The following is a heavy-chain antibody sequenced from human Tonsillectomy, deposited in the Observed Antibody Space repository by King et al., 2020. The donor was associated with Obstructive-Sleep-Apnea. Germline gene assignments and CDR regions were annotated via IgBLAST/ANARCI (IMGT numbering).Heavy chain of an antibody. CDR3: ARDPYCSSTSCHYPFDY. V-gene: IGHV3-64*01. Sequence: VQLVESGGGVVQPGGSLRLSCAAAGFTFSSYAMHWGRQDPGEGLEYVLAYSSNGGSTYYALSLKGRFTISRDNSKNTLYLQMGSLRAVDMAVYYCARDPYCSSTSCHYPFDYWGQGTLVTVSS. CDR2: YSSNGGST. CDR1: GFTFSSYA. D-gene: IGHD2-2*01. J-gene: IGHJ4*02.